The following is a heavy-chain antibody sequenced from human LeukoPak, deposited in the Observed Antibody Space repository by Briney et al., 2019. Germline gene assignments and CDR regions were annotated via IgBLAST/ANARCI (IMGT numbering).Heavy chain of an antibody. CDR1: GFTFSDHH. J-gene: IGHJ5*02. CDR2: MYTGGTT. V-gene: IGHV3-53*01. CDR3: AKGEVTSGGGLAS. Sequence: GGSLRLSCAASGFTFSDHHMHWVREAPGKGLDWVSAMYTGGTTYYADSVTAGFTVSRDTSRNTLFLHMDSLRAEDTAVDYCAKGEVTSGGGLASWGQGTLVLVSS. D-gene: IGHD2-21*02.